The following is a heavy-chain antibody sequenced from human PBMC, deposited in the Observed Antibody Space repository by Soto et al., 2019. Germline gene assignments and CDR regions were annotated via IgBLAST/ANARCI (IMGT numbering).Heavy chain of an antibody. D-gene: IGHD6-19*01. CDR1: GFSLGNYP. CDR3: AKGPHTNVGWPYYFES. CDR2: SSPRGDTI. V-gene: IGHV3-48*02. J-gene: IGHJ4*02. Sequence: GGSLRLSCVASGFSLGNYPMNWVRQTPGKGLEWISYSSPRGDTIYYADSVEGRFTISRDNARNSLSLHMSSLRDEDSALYYCAKGPHTNVGWPYYFESWGQGVPVTVSS.